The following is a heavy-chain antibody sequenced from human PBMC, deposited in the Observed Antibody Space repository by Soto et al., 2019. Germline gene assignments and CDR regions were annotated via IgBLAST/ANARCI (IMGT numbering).Heavy chain of an antibody. V-gene: IGHV3-15*01. D-gene: IGHD3-3*01. Sequence: GGSLRLSCAASGFTFSNAWMSWVRQAPGKGLEWVGRIKSKTDGGTTDYAAPVKGRFTISRDDSKNTLYLQMNSLKTEDTAVYYCTTYDFWSGYYRPPGYGMDVWGQGTTVTVSS. J-gene: IGHJ6*02. CDR3: TTYDFWSGYYRPPGYGMDV. CDR1: GFTFSNAW. CDR2: IKSKTDGGTT.